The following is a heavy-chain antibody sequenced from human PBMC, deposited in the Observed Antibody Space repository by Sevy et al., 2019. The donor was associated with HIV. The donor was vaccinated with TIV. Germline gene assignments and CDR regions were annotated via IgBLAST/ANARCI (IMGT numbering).Heavy chain of an antibody. CDR2: VNPNGGGT. Sequence: ASVKVSCKASGYSFTGYYIHWVRQAPGQVLEWMGWVNPNGGGTNYAQKFQGRVTMTRDTSISTAYMDLTRLRSDDTAVYYCSRSVFGSGTYLNDYWGQGTLVTVSS. CDR1: GYSFTGYY. V-gene: IGHV1-2*02. CDR3: SRSVFGSGTYLNDY. D-gene: IGHD3-10*01. J-gene: IGHJ4*02.